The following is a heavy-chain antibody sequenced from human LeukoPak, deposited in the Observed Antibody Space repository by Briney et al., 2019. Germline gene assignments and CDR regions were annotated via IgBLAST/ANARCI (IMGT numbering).Heavy chain of an antibody. Sequence: ASGPTLVNPTQTLTLTCTSSGFSLSTSGMCVSWIRQPPGKALEWLALIDWDDDKYYSTSLKTRLTISKDTSKNQVVLTMTNMDPVDTATYYCALSPVVAATQGWFDPWGQGTLVTVSS. CDR3: ALSPVVAATQGWFDP. CDR1: GFSLSTSGMC. V-gene: IGHV2-70*01. J-gene: IGHJ5*02. CDR2: IDWDDDK. D-gene: IGHD2-15*01.